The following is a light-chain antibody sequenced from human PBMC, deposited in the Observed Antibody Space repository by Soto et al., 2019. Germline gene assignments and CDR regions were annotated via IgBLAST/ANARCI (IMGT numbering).Light chain of an antibody. J-gene: IGKJ4*01. CDR1: QDISNY. V-gene: IGKV1-33*01. CDR3: QQYDNLPA. CDR2: DAS. Sequence: DIQMTQSPSSLFASVGDRVTITCQASQDISNYLNWYQQKPGKAPKLLIYDASNLETGVPSRFSGSGSGTDFTFTISSLLPEDIATYYCQQYDNLPAFGGGTKVEIK.